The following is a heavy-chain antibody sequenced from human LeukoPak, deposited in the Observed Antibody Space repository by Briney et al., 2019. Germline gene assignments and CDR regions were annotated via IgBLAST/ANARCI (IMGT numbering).Heavy chain of an antibody. CDR3: AKGEYYYDSSGYYHY. J-gene: IGHJ4*02. D-gene: IGHD3-22*01. CDR1: GFTFRNYA. V-gene: IGHV3-23*01. Sequence: GGSLRLSCAASGFTFRNYAMSWVRQAPGKGLEWVSAISGSGSSTYYADSVKGRFTISRDNSKNTLYLQMNSLRAEDTAVYYCAKGEYYYDSSGYYHYWGQGTLVTVSS. CDR2: ISGSGSST.